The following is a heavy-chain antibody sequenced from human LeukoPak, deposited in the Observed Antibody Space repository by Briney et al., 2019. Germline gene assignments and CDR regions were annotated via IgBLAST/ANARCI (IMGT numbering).Heavy chain of an antibody. CDR1: GFTFSSYS. V-gene: IGHV3-48*04. CDR2: ISSSGSTI. J-gene: IGHJ4*02. CDR3: AKDLRSSADSKMGAADY. Sequence: PGGSLRPSCAASGFTFSSYSMNWVRQAPGKGLEWVSYISSSGSTIYYADSVKGRFTISRDNAKNSLYLQMNSLRAEDTAVYYCAKDLRSSADSKMGAADYWGQGTLVTVSS. D-gene: IGHD1-26*01.